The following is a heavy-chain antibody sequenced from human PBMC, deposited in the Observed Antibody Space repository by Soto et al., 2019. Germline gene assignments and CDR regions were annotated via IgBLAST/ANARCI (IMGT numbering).Heavy chain of an antibody. V-gene: IGHV1-18*01. Sequence: GASVKVSCKASGYTFTSDGISWVRQVPGQGLEWIGWISAYNGNTNYAQKLQGRVTMTTDTSTSTAYMELRSLRSDDTAVYYCARDGSTGYDYIWGSYRYFDYWGQGTLVTVSS. CDR1: GYTFTSDG. CDR3: ARDGSTGYDYIWGSYRYFDY. CDR2: ISAYNGNT. J-gene: IGHJ4*02. D-gene: IGHD3-16*02.